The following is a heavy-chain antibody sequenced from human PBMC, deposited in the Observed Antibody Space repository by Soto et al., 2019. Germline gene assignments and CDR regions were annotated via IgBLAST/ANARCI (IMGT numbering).Heavy chain of an antibody. J-gene: IGHJ3*02. CDR2: ISAYNGNT. CDR3: ARYSYGPKAFDI. CDR1: GYTFTSYG. Sequence: ASVKVSCKASGYTFTSYGISWVRQAPGQGLEWMGWISAYNGNTNYSQKFQGRVTITRDTSASTAYMELSSLRSEDTAVYYCARYSYGPKAFDIWGQGTMVTVSS. D-gene: IGHD5-18*01. V-gene: IGHV1-18*01.